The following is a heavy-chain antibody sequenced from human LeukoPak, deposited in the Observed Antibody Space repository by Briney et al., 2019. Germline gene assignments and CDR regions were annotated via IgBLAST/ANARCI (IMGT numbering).Heavy chain of an antibody. CDR3: AMGIAVAGTDY. V-gene: IGHV4-39*07. CDR1: GVSISSSSYY. Sequence: RPSETLSLTCSVSGVSISSSSYYWGWIRQPPGKGLEWIGSIYYSGSTYYNPSLKSRVTISVDTSKNLFSLKLSSVTAADTAVYYCAMGIAVAGTDYWGQGTLVTVSS. CDR2: IYYSGST. J-gene: IGHJ4*02. D-gene: IGHD6-19*01.